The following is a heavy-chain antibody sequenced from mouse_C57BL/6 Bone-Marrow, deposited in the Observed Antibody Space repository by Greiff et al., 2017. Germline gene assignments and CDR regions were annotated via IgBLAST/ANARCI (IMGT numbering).Heavy chain of an antibody. CDR2: IHPNSGST. CDR3: ARYSHYDDDY. Sequence: VQLQQPGAELVKPGASVKLSCKASGYTFTGYWMHWVKQRPGQGLEWIGMIHPNSGSTNYNEKFKSKATLTVDKSSSTAYMQLSSLTSEDSAVYYCARYSHYDDDYWGQGTTLTVSS. J-gene: IGHJ2*01. V-gene: IGHV1-64*01. D-gene: IGHD2-4*01. CDR1: GYTFTGYW.